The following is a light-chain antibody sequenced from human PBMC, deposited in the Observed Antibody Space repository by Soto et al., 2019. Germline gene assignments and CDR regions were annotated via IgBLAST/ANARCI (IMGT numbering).Light chain of an antibody. CDR2: DAS. CDR1: QSISSW. V-gene: IGKV1-5*01. CDR3: LQYNSYS. J-gene: IGKJ2*01. Sequence: DIPMTQSPSTLSASVGDRVTITCRASQSISSWLAWYQQKPGKAPNLLIFDASSLESGVPSRFSGSGSGTEFTLTISSLQPGDFATYYCLQYNSYSFGQGTKLEIK.